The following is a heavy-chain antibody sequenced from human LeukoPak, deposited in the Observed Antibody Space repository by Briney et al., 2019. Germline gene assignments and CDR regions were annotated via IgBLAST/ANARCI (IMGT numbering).Heavy chain of an antibody. V-gene: IGHV1-24*01. Sequence: ASVKVSCKVSGYTLTELSMHWVRQAPGKGLEWMGGFDPEDGETIYAQKFQGRVTMTEDTSTDTAYMELSSLRSEDTAVYYCATMDIAAAGFNWFDPWGQGTLVTVSS. CDR1: GYTLTELS. J-gene: IGHJ5*02. CDR2: FDPEDGET. D-gene: IGHD6-13*01. CDR3: ATMDIAAAGFNWFDP.